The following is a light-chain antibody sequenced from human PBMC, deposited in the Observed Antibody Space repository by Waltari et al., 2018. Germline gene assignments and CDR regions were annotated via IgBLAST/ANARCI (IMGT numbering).Light chain of an antibody. V-gene: IGKV2-28*01. J-gene: IGKJ1*01. CDR3: MQSLQALWT. CDR2: LGS. CDR1: QSLLHSNGNTY. Sequence: DIVDTQSPLSLPVTPGEPASISCRSSQSLLHSNGNTYLYWYLQNPGQAPQLLIYLGSNRASGVPDRFSGSRSGTDFIMKISRVEAEDVGVYYCMQSLQALWTFGQGTKVEIK.